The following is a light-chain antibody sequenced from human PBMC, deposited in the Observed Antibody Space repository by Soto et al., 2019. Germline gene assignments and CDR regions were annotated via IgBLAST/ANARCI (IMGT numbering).Light chain of an antibody. V-gene: IGLV2-11*01. CDR2: DVS. CDR1: SSNVGDYNY. J-gene: IGLJ2*01. Sequence: QSALTQPRSVSGSPGQSVTISCTGTSSNVGDYNYVSWYQQHPGKPPKLMIYDVSKRPSGVPGRFSGSKSGNTASLTISGLQAEDEADYYCCSYAGSYTLVFGGGTKLTVL. CDR3: CSYAGSYTLV.